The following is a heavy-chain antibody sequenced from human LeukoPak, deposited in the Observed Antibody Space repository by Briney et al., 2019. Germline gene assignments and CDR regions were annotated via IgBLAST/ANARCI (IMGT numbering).Heavy chain of an antibody. J-gene: IGHJ4*02. Sequence: GGSLRLSCAASGFIFSSYGMHWVRQAPGKGLEWVAFIRYDGSNKYYADSVKGRFTISRDNSKNTLYLQMNSLRAEDTAVYYCAKALIVGATKGDYWGQGTLVTVSS. CDR1: GFIFSSYG. D-gene: IGHD1-26*01. V-gene: IGHV3-30*02. CDR2: IRYDGSNK. CDR3: AKALIVGATKGDY.